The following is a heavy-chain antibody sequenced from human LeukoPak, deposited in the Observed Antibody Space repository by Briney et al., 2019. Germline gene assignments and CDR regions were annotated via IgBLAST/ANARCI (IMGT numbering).Heavy chain of an antibody. CDR3: AKDMYYDSSGYYPNYYYYGMDV. Sequence: GGSLRLSCAASGFTFSSYAMSWVRQAPGKGLEWVSAISGSGGSTYYADSVKGRFTISGDNSKNTLYLQMNSLRAEDTAVYYCAKDMYYDSSGYYPNYYYYGMDVWGQGTTVTVSS. CDR2: ISGSGGST. V-gene: IGHV3-23*01. D-gene: IGHD3-22*01. J-gene: IGHJ6*02. CDR1: GFTFSSYA.